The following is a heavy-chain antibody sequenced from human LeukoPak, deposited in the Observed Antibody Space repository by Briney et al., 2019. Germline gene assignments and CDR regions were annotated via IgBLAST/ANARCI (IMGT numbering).Heavy chain of an antibody. CDR1: GYTFTSYG. CDR2: ISAYNGDT. CDR3: ARAPLHPLPYMDV. V-gene: IGHV1-18*01. Sequence: ASVRVSCKGFGYTFTSYGITWVRRAPGQGLEWMGWISAYNGDTNYPQKLQGRLTMTTDTSTTTAHMDLRGLRSDDTAVYYCARAPLHPLPYMDVWGKGTTVTVSS. D-gene: IGHD4-11*01. J-gene: IGHJ6*03.